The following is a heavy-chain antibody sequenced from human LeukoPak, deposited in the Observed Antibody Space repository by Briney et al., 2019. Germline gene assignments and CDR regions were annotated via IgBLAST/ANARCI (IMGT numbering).Heavy chain of an antibody. V-gene: IGHV3-64*05. CDR1: GFTFSSYV. CDR2: ISGDGAST. Sequence: GGSLRLSCSASGFTFSSYVMQWVRQAPGEGLEYVSCISGDGASTYYADSVKGRFTISRDNSKNTLHVQMTSLRAEDTAVYYCVYQVQGVVEWGQGTLVTVSS. J-gene: IGHJ4*02. CDR3: VYQVQGVVE. D-gene: IGHD2-15*01.